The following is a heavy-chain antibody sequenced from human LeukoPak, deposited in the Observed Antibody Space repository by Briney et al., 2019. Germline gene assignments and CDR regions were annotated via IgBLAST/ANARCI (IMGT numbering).Heavy chain of an antibody. V-gene: IGHV1-2*02. CDR2: INPNSGGT. J-gene: IGHJ4*02. Sequence: ASVKVSCKASGYTFTGYYMHWVRHAPGQGLEWMGCINPNSGGTKYAQKFQGGVTLTRDTSISTAYMELSRLRSDDTSVYYCAKTLGYSYGYQNKYYFDYWGQGTLVTVSS. D-gene: IGHD5-18*01. CDR1: GYTFTGYY. CDR3: AKTLGYSYGYQNKYYFDY.